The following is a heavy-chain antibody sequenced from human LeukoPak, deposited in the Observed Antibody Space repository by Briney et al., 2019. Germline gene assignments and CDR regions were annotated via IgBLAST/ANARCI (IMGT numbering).Heavy chain of an antibody. CDR2: IYTSGST. J-gene: IGHJ6*03. CDR1: GGSISSYY. CDR3: ARETILEWFGGYYYYYMDV. D-gene: IGHD3-3*01. Sequence: SETLSLTCTVSGGSISSYYWSWIRQPAGKGLEWIGRIYTSGSTNYNPSLKSRVTMSVDTSKNQFSLKLSSVTAADAAVYYCARETILEWFGGYYYYYMDVWGKGTTVTVSS. V-gene: IGHV4-4*07.